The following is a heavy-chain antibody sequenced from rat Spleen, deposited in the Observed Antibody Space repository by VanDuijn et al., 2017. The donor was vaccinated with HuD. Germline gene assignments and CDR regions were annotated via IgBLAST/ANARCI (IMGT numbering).Heavy chain of an antibody. CDR2: INKDSRTI. Sequence: EVKLVESGGGLVQPGRSLRLSCAASGFNFNDYWMGWVRQAPGKGLEWIAGINKDSRTIKYTPSLRDKLTISRDNAQNTLYLQMTKLGSEDTAIYYCVRGPNYGVHTDYFDYWGQGVMVTVSS. CDR1: GFNFNDYW. J-gene: IGHJ2*01. V-gene: IGHV4-2*01. CDR3: VRGPNYGVHTDYFDY. D-gene: IGHD1-11*01.